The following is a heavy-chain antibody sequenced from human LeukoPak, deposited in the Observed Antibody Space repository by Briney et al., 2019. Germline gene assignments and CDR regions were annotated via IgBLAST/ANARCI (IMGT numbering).Heavy chain of an antibody. J-gene: IGHJ5*02. CDR1: RFTFSTYW. Sequence: GGSLRLSCAASRFTFSTYWMHWVRQAPGKGLVWVSRINSDGSSTGYADSVKGRFTISRDNAKNTLYLQMNSLRAEDTAVYYCARDNSVEDTAWWFDPWGQGTLVTVSS. D-gene: IGHD4-23*01. CDR3: ARDNSVEDTAWWFDP. CDR2: INSDGSST. V-gene: IGHV3-74*01.